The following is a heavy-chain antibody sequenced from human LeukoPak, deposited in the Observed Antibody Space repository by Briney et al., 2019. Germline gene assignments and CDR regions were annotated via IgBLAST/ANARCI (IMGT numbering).Heavy chain of an antibody. CDR1: GFTFSTYT. CDR3: AKQLGYCSDGSCYFPY. Sequence: GGSLRLSCAASGFTFSTYTMYWVRHPPGKGLEWVSAISNNGGYTYYADSVQGRFTIFRDNSKSALCLQMNSLRAEDTAVYYCAKQLGYCSDGSCYFPYWGQGTLVTVSS. D-gene: IGHD2-15*01. J-gene: IGHJ4*02. V-gene: IGHV3-23*01. CDR2: ISNNGGYT.